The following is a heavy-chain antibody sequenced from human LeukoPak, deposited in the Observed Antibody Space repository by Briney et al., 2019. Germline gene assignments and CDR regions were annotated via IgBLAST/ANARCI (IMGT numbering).Heavy chain of an antibody. V-gene: IGHV3-11*04. CDR2: ISSGRTT. J-gene: IGHJ6*03. CDR1: GFTFSDYY. D-gene: IGHD4-17*01. Sequence: GVSLRLSCAASGFTFSDYYMSWIRQAPGKGLEWVSYISSGRTTYYADSVKGRFTISRDNAKNSLYLQMNSLRAEDTAVYYCARVYYGDRLHYYYYYMDVWGKGTTVTISS. CDR3: ARVYYGDRLHYYYYYMDV.